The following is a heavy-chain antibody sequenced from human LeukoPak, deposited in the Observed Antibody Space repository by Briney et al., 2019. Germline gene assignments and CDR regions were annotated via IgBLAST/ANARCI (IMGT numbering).Heavy chain of an antibody. J-gene: IGHJ3*02. V-gene: IGHV5-10-1*01. CDR2: IDPSDSYT. Sequence: GESLKISCKGSGYSFTSYLITWVRQVPGKGLEWMGKIDPSDSYTNYSPSLQGHVTISADKSISTAYLQWSSLKASDTAMYYCARIPLDSSGYYYAGDGFDIWGQGTMVTVSS. CDR1: GYSFTSYL. D-gene: IGHD3-22*01. CDR3: ARIPLDSSGYYYAGDGFDI.